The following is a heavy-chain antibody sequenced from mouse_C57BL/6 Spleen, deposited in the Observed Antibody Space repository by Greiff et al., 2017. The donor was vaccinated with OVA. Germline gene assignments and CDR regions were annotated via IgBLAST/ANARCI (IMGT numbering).Heavy chain of an antibody. CDR1: GYTFTSYW. J-gene: IGHJ2*01. Sequence: QVQLQQPGAELVRPGTSVKLSCKASGYTFTSYWMHWVKQRPGQGLEWIGVIDPSDSYTNYNQKFKGKATLTVDTSSSTAYMQLSSLTSEDSAVYYCARLAQTGYFDYWGQGTTLTVSS. V-gene: IGHV1-59*01. CDR2: IDPSDSYT. D-gene: IGHD4-1*01. CDR3: ARLAQTGYFDY.